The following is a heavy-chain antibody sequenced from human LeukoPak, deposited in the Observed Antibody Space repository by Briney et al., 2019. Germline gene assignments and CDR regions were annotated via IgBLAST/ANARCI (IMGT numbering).Heavy chain of an antibody. CDR1: GYTVTELS. J-gene: IGHJ3*02. D-gene: IGHD3-22*01. CDR3: ARDRDYYDSSGLGMAFDI. V-gene: IGHV1-24*01. Sequence: ASVKVSCKVSGYTVTELSMHWVRQAPGKGLEWMGGFDPEDGETIYAQKFQGRVTMTEDTSTDTAYMELSSLRSEDTAVYYCARDRDYYDSSGLGMAFDIWGQGTMVTVSS. CDR2: FDPEDGET.